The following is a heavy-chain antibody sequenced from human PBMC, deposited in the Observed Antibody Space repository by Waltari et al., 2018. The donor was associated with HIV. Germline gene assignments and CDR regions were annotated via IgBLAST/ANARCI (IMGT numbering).Heavy chain of an antibody. J-gene: IGHJ5*02. Sequence: QVQLVQSGAEVKKPGASVKVSCTASGYTFTGYYMHWVRQAPGQGLEWMGWINPNSGGTNYAQKFQGRVTMTRDTSISTAYMELSRLRSDDTAVYYCARDQTYGYCSSTSCYSGWFDPWGQGTLVTVSS. CDR3: ARDQTYGYCSSTSCYSGWFDP. CDR1: GYTFTGYY. V-gene: IGHV1-2*02. D-gene: IGHD2-2*02. CDR2: INPNSGGT.